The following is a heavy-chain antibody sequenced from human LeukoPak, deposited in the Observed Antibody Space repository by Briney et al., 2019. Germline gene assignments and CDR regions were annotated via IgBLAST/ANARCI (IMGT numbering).Heavy chain of an antibody. CDR1: GGSISSSSYY. CDR3: ARVLDGAFDI. J-gene: IGHJ3*02. D-gene: IGHD3-3*02. Sequence: SETLSLTCTVSGGSISSSSYYWGWIRQPPGKGLEWIGSIYYSGSTYYNPSLKSRVTISVDTSKNQFSLKLSSVTAADTAVYYCARVLDGAFDIWGQGTMVTVSS. CDR2: IYYSGST. V-gene: IGHV4-39*07.